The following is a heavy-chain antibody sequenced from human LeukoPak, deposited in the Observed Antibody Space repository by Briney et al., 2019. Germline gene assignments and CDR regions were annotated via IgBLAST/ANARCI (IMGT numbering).Heavy chain of an antibody. J-gene: IGHJ4*02. CDR3: ARDPAGAMMYYFDY. Sequence: SETLSLTCTVSGGSISSGNYYWSWIRKPAGKGLEWIVRIYTSGSTNYNPSLKSRVTISVDTSKNQFSLKLSSVTAADTAVYYCARDPAGAMMYYFDYWGQGTLVTVSS. D-gene: IGHD1-26*01. CDR2: IYTSGST. V-gene: IGHV4-61*02. CDR1: GGSISSGNYY.